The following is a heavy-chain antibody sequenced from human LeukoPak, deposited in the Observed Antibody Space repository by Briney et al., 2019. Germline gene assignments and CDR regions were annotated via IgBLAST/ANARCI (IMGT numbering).Heavy chain of an antibody. CDR1: GYTFTSYG. Sequence: ASVKVSCKASGYTFTSYGISWVRQAPGQGLEWMGWISAYNGNTNYAQKLQGRVTMTTDTSTSTAYMELRSLRSDDTAVYYCARARLTGRRLQLRALGAFDIWGQGTTVTVSS. CDR3: ARARLTGRRLQLRALGAFDI. D-gene: IGHD5-24*01. V-gene: IGHV1-18*01. CDR2: ISAYNGNT. J-gene: IGHJ3*02.